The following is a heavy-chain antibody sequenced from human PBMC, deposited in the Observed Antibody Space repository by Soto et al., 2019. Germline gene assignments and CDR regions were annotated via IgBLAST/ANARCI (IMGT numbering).Heavy chain of an antibody. CDR1: GLTFTSSA. CDR3: AAELRREVYYYYGMDV. Sequence: ASVKVSCKASGLTFTSSAVQWVRQARGQRLEWIGWIVVGSGNTNYAQKFQERVTITRDMSTSTAYMELRSLRSEDTAVYYCAAELRREVYYYYGMDVWGQGTTVTVSS. J-gene: IGHJ6*02. V-gene: IGHV1-58*01. CDR2: IVVGSGNT.